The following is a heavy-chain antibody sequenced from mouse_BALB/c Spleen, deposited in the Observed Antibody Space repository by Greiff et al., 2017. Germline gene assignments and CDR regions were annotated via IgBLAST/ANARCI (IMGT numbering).Heavy chain of an antibody. J-gene: IGHJ1*01. D-gene: IGHD1-1*01. Sequence: EVKLQQSGPELVKPGASVKISCKASGYTFTDYNMHWVKQSHGKSLEWIGYIYPYNGGTGYNQKFKSKATLTVDNSSSTAYMELRSLTSEDSAVYYCARWGYGSSYWYFDVWGAGTTVTVSS. V-gene: IGHV1S29*02. CDR2: IYPYNGGT. CDR3: ARWGYGSSYWYFDV. CDR1: GYTFTDYN.